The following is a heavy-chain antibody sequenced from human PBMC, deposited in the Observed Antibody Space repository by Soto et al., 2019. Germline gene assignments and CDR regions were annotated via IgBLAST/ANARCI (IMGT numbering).Heavy chain of an antibody. CDR3: ARGSNFYGMDV. V-gene: IGHV4-31*03. J-gene: IGHJ6*02. D-gene: IGHD1-26*01. CDR2: IYCTGSA. Sequence: PSETLSLTCTVSGGSITINGYFWSWLRQHPGKGLEWIGFIYCTGSAYYNPSLKSRLTISVDTSKNQFSLNLTSVTAADTATYFCARGSNFYGMDVWGQGTTVTVSS. CDR1: GGSITINGYF.